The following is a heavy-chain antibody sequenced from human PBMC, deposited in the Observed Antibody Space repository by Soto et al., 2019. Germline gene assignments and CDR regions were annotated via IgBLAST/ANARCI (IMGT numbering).Heavy chain of an antibody. D-gene: IGHD1-1*01. CDR1: GYTFTSYA. Sequence: ASVKVSCKASGYTFTSYAMHWVRQAPGQRLEWMGWINAGNGNTKYSQKFQGRVTITRDTSASTAYMELSSLRPADTAVYYCARARSTYTLFDYWGQGTLVTVSS. J-gene: IGHJ4*02. CDR3: ARARSTYTLFDY. CDR2: INAGNGNT. V-gene: IGHV1-3*01.